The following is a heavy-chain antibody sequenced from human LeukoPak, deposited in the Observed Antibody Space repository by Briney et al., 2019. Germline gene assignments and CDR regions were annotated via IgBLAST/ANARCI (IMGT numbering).Heavy chain of an antibody. Sequence: PGGSLRLSCAASGFTVSSNYMSWVRQAPGKGLEWVSVIYSGGSTYYADSVKGRFTISRDNSKNMLYLQVNSLRGEDTAVYYCAKDPDSGGKGGDSWGQGTLVTVSS. CDR3: AKDPDSGGKGGDS. V-gene: IGHV3-53*05. D-gene: IGHD4-23*01. CDR1: GFTVSSNY. CDR2: IYSGGST. J-gene: IGHJ4*02.